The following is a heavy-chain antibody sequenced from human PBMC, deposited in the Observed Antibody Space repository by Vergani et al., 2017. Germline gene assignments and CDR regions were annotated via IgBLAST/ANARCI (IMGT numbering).Heavy chain of an antibody. J-gene: IGHJ4*02. V-gene: IGHV3-23*01. D-gene: IGHD3-9*01. Sequence: EVQLLESGGGLVQPGGSLRLSCAASGFTFSSYAMSWVRQAPGKGLELVSAISGSGGSTYYADSVKGRFTISRDNSKNTLYLQMNSLRAEDTAVYYCAKDPLYDILTGYQEYYFDYWGQGTLVTVSS. CDR2: ISGSGGST. CDR3: AKDPLYDILTGYQEYYFDY. CDR1: GFTFSSYA.